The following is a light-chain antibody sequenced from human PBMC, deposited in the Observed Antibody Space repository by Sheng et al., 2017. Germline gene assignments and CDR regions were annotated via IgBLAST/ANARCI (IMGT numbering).Light chain of an antibody. CDR3: QQYNNWPPYS. CDR1: QSVSSN. V-gene: IGKV3-15*01. Sequence: EIVMTQSPATLSVSPGERATLSCRASQSVSSNLAWYQQKPGQAPRLLTEGASTRATGIPARFSGSGSGTEFTLTITSLQSEDSAVYYCQQYNNWPPYSFGQGTKLEIK. J-gene: IGKJ2*03. CDR2: GAS.